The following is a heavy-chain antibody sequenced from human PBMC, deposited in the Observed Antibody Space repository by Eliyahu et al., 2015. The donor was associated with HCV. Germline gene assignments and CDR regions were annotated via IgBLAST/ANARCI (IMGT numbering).Heavy chain of an antibody. CDR2: INQGGSDK. J-gene: IGHJ3*01. V-gene: IGHV3-7*03. CDR3: ATSSPVMTPGF. Sequence: PGKGLEWVANINQGGSDKFYVDSVKGRFTISRDNAKNSLSLQMNSLRAEDTAVYYCATSSPVMTPGFWGQGTMVTVSS. D-gene: IGHD3-16*01.